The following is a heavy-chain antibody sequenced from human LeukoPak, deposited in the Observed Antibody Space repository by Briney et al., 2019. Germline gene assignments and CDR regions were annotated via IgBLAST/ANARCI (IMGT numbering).Heavy chain of an antibody. CDR1: GFTFSSYA. CDR3: AKHPFIVVANDAFDI. D-gene: IGHD3-22*01. V-gene: IGHV3-23*01. Sequence: GGSLRLSCAASGFTFSSYAMSWVRQAPGKGLEWVSAISGSGGSTYYADSVKGRFTISRDNSKNTLYLQMNSLRAEDTAVYYCAKHPFIVVANDAFDIWGQGTIVTVPS. J-gene: IGHJ3*02. CDR2: ISGSGGST.